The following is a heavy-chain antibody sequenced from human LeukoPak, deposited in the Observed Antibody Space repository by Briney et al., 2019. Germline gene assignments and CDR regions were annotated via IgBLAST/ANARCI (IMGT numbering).Heavy chain of an antibody. CDR3: ARGYCSTGSCQYSFDY. CDR2: ISGSGVRT. Sequence: GGSLRLSCAASGFTFSSYSMSRVRQAPGKGLEWVSAISGSGVRTHYGDSVKGRFTISRDNSKNTVDLQMDSLRAEDTATYYCARGYCSTGSCQYSFDYWGQGTLITVSS. J-gene: IGHJ4*02. V-gene: IGHV3-23*01. CDR1: GFTFSSYS. D-gene: IGHD2-15*01.